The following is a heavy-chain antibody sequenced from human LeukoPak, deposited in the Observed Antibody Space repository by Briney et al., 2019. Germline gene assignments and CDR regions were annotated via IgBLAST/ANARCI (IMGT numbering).Heavy chain of an antibody. CDR3: AKGGDGYNFYFDY. D-gene: IGHD5-24*01. V-gene: IGHV3-48*04. CDR2: ISSSSSTI. Sequence: GGSLRLSCEASGFTFRSYSMSWVRQAPGKGLEWVSYISSSSSTIYYADSVKGRFTISRDNAKNSLYLQMNSLRAEDTALYYCAKGGDGYNFYFDYWGQGTLVTVSS. J-gene: IGHJ4*02. CDR1: GFTFRSYS.